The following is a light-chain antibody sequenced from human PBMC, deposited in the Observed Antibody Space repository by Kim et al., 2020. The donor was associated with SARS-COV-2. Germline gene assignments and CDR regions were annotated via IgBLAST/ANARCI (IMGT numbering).Light chain of an antibody. V-gene: IGKV1-9*01. CDR3: QQLNSYPRT. CDR2: AAS. Sequence: DIQLTQSPSFLSASVGDRVTITCRASQGISSYLAWYQQKPGKAPKLLIYAASTLQSGVPSRISGSGSGTEFTLTISSLQPEDFATYYCQQLNSYPRTFGQGTKVDIK. CDR1: QGISSY. J-gene: IGKJ1*01.